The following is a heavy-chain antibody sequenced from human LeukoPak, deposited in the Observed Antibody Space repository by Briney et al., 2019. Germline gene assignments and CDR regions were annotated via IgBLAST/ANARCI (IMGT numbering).Heavy chain of an antibody. CDR2: ISGSGAAT. V-gene: IGHV3-23*01. CDR3: AKNAYYYGSGSLDY. J-gene: IGHJ4*02. CDR1: GFTFSTYA. D-gene: IGHD3-10*01. Sequence: GGSLRLSCAASGFTFSTYAMTWVRQAPGKGLEWVSLISGSGAATYYADSLRGRFAISRDNAKNTLYLQMNSLRAGDTAIYYCAKNAYYYGSGSLDYWGQGTLATVSS.